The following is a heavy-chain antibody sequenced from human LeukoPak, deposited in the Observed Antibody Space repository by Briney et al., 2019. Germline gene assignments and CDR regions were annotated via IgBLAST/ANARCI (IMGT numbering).Heavy chain of an antibody. Sequence: GGSLRLSCVAAGFTFSSYNMNWVRQAPGKGLEWVSCISSRSSYIYYADSVKGRITISRDNAKKSLYLQLNSLRAEDTAVYYCARDGGGPEWGTYYLDYWGQGTVVTVSS. CDR1: GFTFSSYN. CDR3: ARDGGGPEWGTYYLDY. CDR2: ISSRSSYI. D-gene: IGHD3-16*01. J-gene: IGHJ4*02. V-gene: IGHV3-21*01.